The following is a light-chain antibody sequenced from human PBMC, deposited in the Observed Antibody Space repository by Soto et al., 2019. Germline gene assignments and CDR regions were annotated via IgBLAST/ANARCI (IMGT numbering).Light chain of an antibody. J-gene: IGKJ2*01. CDR3: QQYDKWPPSNT. V-gene: IGKV3-15*01. CDR2: GAS. Sequence: EIVMTQSPATLPVSPGEGATVSCRASQSVSSNLAWYQQKPGQAPRLLIYGASTRATGIAARFSGSGSGTEFTLTLTSLQSEDFAVYDCQQYDKWPPSNTFGQGTKLEIK. CDR1: QSVSSN.